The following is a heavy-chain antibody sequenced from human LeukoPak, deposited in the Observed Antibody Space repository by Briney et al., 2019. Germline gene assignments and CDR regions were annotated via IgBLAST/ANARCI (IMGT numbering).Heavy chain of an antibody. CDR3: ARHYYDTSGYYYHRFDY. Sequence: SETLSLTCTVSGGSISSYYWSWIRQPPGMGLEWIAYIYYSGNTRYNPSLKSRVTISVDTSRNQFSLKLSSVTAADTAVYYCARHYYDTSGYYYHRFDYWGQGTLVTVSS. CDR2: IYYSGNT. V-gene: IGHV4-59*08. D-gene: IGHD3-22*01. J-gene: IGHJ4*02. CDR1: GGSISSYY.